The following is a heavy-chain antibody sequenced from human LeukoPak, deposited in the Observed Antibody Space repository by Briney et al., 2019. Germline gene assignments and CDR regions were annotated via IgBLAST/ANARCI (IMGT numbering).Heavy chain of an antibody. Sequence: ASVKVFCRASGYTFTGYYMHWVRQAPGQGLEWMGWINPNSGGTNYAQKFQGWVTTTRDTSISTAYMELSRLRSDDTAVYYCARGGAGATIKGTPDDAFDIWGQGTMVTVSS. J-gene: IGHJ3*02. V-gene: IGHV1-2*04. CDR3: ARGGAGATIKGTPDDAFDI. CDR2: INPNSGGT. CDR1: GYTFTGYY. D-gene: IGHD1-26*01.